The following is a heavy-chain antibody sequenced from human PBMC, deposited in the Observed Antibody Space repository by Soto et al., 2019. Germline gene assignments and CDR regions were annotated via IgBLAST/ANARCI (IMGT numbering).Heavy chain of an antibody. V-gene: IGHV3-66*01. CDR2: IYSGGST. Sequence: EVQLVESGGGLVQPGGSLRLSCAASEFSVSSNYMSWVRQAPGKGLEWVSVIYSGGSTYYADSVKGRFTISRDNSKNTLYLQINSLRAEDTAVYYCASGGTKMRTFDYWGQGTLVTVSS. D-gene: IGHD1-7*01. J-gene: IGHJ4*02. CDR3: ASGGTKMRTFDY. CDR1: EFSVSSNY.